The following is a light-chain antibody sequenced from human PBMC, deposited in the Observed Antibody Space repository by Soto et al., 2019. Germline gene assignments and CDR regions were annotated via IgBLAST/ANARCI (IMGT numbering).Light chain of an antibody. J-gene: IGKJ1*01. Sequence: EIVLTQSPATLSLSPGERATLSCRASQSVSSNLAWYQQRPGQAPRLLIYDASNRATGIPARFSGSGSATEFTLTISSLQSEDFAVYFCQQYNRWPLTFGQGTKVDIK. V-gene: IGKV3-15*01. CDR1: QSVSSN. CDR3: QQYNRWPLT. CDR2: DAS.